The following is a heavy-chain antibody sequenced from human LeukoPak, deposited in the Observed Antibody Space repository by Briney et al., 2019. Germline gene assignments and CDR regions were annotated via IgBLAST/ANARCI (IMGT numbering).Heavy chain of an antibody. V-gene: IGHV3-33*01. CDR2: IWFDGSNK. J-gene: IGHJ6*02. D-gene: IGHD3-10*01. CDR1: GFTFSSYG. Sequence: GRSLRLSCAASGFTFSSYGMHWVRQAPGKGLEWVAVIWFDGSNKYYADSVKGRFTISRDNSKNTLYLQMNSLRAEDTAVYYCARVRGSYYSAMDVWGQRTTVTVSS. CDR3: ARVRGSYYSAMDV.